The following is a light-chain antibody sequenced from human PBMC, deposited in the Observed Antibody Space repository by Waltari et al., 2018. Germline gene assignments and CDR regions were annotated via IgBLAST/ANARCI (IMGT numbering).Light chain of an antibody. Sequence: DIVMTQSPDSLAVSLGARAPSNCKSSQSVLFSSNSKNYLAWYQQKPGQPPKLLIYWASTRESGVPDRFSGSGSGTDFTLTISSLQAEDVAVYYCQQYYNSPRTFGQGTKVEIK. CDR3: QQYYNSPRT. J-gene: IGKJ1*01. CDR2: WAS. CDR1: QSVLFSSNSKNY. V-gene: IGKV4-1*01.